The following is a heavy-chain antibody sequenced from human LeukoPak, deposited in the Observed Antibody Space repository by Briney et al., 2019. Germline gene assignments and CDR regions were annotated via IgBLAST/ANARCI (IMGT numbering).Heavy chain of an antibody. CDR1: GGSISSYD. CDR2: IYTSGST. J-gene: IGHJ6*03. CDR3: ARQGQQPQYYYYYYMDV. V-gene: IGHV4-4*09. Sequence: PSETLSLTCTVSGGSISSYDWSWIRQPPGKGLEWIWYIYTSGSTNYNPPLKSRVTISVDTSKNQFSLKLSSVTAADTAVYYCARQGQQPQYYYYYYMDVWGKGTTVTVSS. D-gene: IGHD6-13*01.